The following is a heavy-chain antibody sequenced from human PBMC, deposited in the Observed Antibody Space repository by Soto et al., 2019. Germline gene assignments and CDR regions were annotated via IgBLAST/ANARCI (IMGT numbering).Heavy chain of an antibody. CDR2: IYYSGST. CDR1: GGSISSYY. V-gene: IGHV4-59*01. CDR3: ARDRSTYGGGGTGEVKENWFDP. D-gene: IGHD2-2*01. J-gene: IGHJ5*02. Sequence: SETLSLTCTVSGGSISSYYWSWIRQPPGKGLEWIGYIYYSGSTNYNPSLKSRVTMAVDTSKSQVSLKLSSVTAADTAVYYCARDRSTYGGGGTGEVKENWFDPWGQGALVTVSS.